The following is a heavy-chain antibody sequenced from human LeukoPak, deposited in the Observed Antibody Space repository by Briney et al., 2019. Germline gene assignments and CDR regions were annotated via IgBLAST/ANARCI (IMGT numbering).Heavy chain of an antibody. D-gene: IGHD6-25*01. V-gene: IGHV3-7*01. CDR3: ARQRVRRLNWFDP. J-gene: IGHJ5*02. Sequence: PGGSLRLSCAVSGFTFSNYWMSWVRQAPGKGLEWVATIKEDGSEKCYVDSVKGRFTISRDNAKNSLSLQMNSPRVEDTAVYYCARQRVRRLNWFDPWGQGTLVTVSS. CDR2: IKEDGSEK. CDR1: GFTFSNYW.